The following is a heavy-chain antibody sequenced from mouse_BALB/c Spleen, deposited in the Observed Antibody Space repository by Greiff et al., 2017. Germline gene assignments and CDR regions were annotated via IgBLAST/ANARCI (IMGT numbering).Heavy chain of an antibody. Sequence: EVKLEESGPGLVKPSQSLSLTCTVTGYSITSDYAWNGIRQFPGNKLEWMGYISYSGSTSYNPSLKSRISITRDTSKNQFFLQLNSVTTEDTATYYCAFPYGNYWYFDVWGAGTTVTVSS. CDR1: GYSITSDYA. V-gene: IGHV3-2*02. CDR2: ISYSGST. J-gene: IGHJ1*01. CDR3: AFPYGNYWYFDV. D-gene: IGHD2-1*01.